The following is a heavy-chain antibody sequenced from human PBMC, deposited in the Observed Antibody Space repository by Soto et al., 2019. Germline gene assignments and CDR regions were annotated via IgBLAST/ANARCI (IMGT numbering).Heavy chain of an antibody. J-gene: IGHJ4*02. D-gene: IGHD3-10*01. CDR1: GGSISSYY. CDR2: IYYSGST. Sequence: PSETLSLTCTVSGGSISSYYWSWIRQPPGKGLEWIGYIYYSGSTNYNPSLKSRVTISVDTSKNQFSLKLTSVTAADTAMYYCARERYGSGSPFDSWGQGTLVTVSS. CDR3: ARERYGSGSPFDS. V-gene: IGHV4-59*12.